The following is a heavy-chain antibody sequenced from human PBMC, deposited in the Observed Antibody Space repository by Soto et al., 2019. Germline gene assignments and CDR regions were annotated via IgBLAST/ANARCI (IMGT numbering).Heavy chain of an antibody. V-gene: IGHV1-18*01. J-gene: IGHJ6*02. CDR3: AREGRHSGSPYYYYGMDV. D-gene: IGHD1-26*01. CDR1: GYTVASYG. CDR2: ISAYNGNT. Sequence: GASVKVSCKASGYTVASYGISWVRQAPGQGLEWMGWISAYNGNTNYAQKLQGRVTMTTDTSTSTAYMELRSLRSDDTAVYYCAREGRHSGSPYYYYGMDVWGQGTTVTVSS.